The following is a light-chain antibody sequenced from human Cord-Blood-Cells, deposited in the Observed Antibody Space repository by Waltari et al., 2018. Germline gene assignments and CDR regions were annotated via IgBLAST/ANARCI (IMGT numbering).Light chain of an antibody. J-gene: IGKJ1*01. Sequence: EIVMTQSPATLSVSPGERATISCRASQSVSSNLAWYQQKPGHAPRLLIYGASTRATGIPARFSGSGSGTEFTLTISSLQSEDFAVYYCQQYNNWPWTFGQGTKVEIK. CDR3: QQYNNWPWT. V-gene: IGKV3-15*01. CDR1: QSVSSN. CDR2: GAS.